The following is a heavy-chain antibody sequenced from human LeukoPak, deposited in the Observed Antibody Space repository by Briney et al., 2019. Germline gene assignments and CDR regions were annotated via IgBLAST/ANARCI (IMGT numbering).Heavy chain of an antibody. V-gene: IGHV4-34*01. Sequence: PSETLSLTCAVYGGSFSGYYWSWIRQPPGKGLEWIGEINHSGSTNYNPSLKSRVTISVDTSKNQFSLKLSSVTAADTAVYYCARTKYYYDSSGYYRNYYFDYWGQGTLVTVSS. CDR2: INHSGST. CDR3: ARTKYYYDSSGYYRNYYFDY. D-gene: IGHD3-22*01. CDR1: GGSFSGYY. J-gene: IGHJ4*02.